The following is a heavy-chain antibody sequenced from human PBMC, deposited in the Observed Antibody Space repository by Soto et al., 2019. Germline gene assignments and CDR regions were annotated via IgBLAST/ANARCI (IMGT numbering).Heavy chain of an antibody. Sequence: GGSLRLSCAASGFTFSSYSMNWVRQAPGKGLEWVSSISSSSSYVYYADSVKGRFTISRDNAKNSLYLQMNSLRAEDTAVYYCATPKPGGGSDYNDYWGQGTLVTVSS. CDR1: GFTFSSYS. CDR3: ATPKPGGGSDYNDY. J-gene: IGHJ4*02. V-gene: IGHV3-21*06. CDR2: ISSSSSYV. D-gene: IGHD2-15*01.